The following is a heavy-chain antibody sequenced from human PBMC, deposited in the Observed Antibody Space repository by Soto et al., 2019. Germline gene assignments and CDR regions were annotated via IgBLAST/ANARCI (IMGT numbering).Heavy chain of an antibody. J-gene: IGHJ3*02. CDR1: GGTFSSYA. V-gene: IGHV1-69*13. CDR2: IIPIFGTA. CDR3: ARRLVGATGDDAFDI. D-gene: IGHD1-26*01. Sequence: SVKVSCKASGGTFSSYAISWVRQAPGQGLEWMGGIIPIFGTANYAQKFQGRVTITADESTSTAYMELSSLRSEDTAVYYCARRLVGATGDDAFDIWGQGTMVTVSS.